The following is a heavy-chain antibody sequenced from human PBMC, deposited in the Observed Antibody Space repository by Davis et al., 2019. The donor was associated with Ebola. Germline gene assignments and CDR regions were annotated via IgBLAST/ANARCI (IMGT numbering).Heavy chain of an antibody. CDR3: AREDLLNDFWSGYLGY. Sequence: PGGSLRLSCAASGFTFSSYGMHWVRQAPGKGLEWVAVIWYDRSNKYYADSVKGRFTISRDNSKNTLYLQMNSLRAEDTAVYYCAREDLLNDFWSGYLGYWGQGTLVTVSS. D-gene: IGHD3-3*01. CDR1: GFTFSSYG. J-gene: IGHJ4*02. CDR2: IWYDRSNK. V-gene: IGHV3-33*01.